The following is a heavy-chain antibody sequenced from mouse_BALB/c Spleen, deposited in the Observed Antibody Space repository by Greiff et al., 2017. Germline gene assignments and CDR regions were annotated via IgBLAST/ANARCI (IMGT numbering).Heavy chain of an antibody. D-gene: IGHD3-2*01. J-gene: IGHJ3*01. CDR1: GFNIKDYY. CDR3: NAPDSPGG. Sequence: DVQLQESGAELVRSGASVKLSCTASGFNIKDYYMHWVKQRPEQGLEWIGWIDPENGDTEYAPKFQGKATMTADTSSNTAYLQLSSLTSEDTAVYYCNAPDSPGGWGQGTLVTVSA. V-gene: IGHV14-4*02. CDR2: IDPENGDT.